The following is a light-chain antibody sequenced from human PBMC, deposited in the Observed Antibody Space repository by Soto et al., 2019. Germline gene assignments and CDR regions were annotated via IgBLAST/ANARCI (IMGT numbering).Light chain of an antibody. CDR2: RAS. Sequence: DIQMTQSPSTLSAPVGDRVTITFRASQSINNYLAWYQQKPGKAPKLLIQRASSLESGVPSRFSGSGSGREFTLTISSLQPDDFATYYCQQYNGYITFGQGTRLEI. CDR3: QQYNGYIT. J-gene: IGKJ5*01. CDR1: QSINNY. V-gene: IGKV1-5*03.